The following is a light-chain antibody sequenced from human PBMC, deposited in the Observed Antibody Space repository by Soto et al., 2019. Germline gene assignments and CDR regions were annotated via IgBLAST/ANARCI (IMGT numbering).Light chain of an antibody. CDR3: QQYNKWPLT. J-gene: IGKJ5*01. CDR1: QSVSSY. Sequence: EIVLTQSPATLSLSPGERATLSCRASQSVSSYLAWYQQKPGQAPRLLIYDASNRATGIPARFSGSASGTEFTLTISSLQSEDFTVYYCQQYNKWPLTFGQGTRLEIK. V-gene: IGKV3-11*01. CDR2: DAS.